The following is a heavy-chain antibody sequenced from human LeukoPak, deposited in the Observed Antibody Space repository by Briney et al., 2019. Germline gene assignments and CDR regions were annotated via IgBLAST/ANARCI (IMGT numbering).Heavy chain of an antibody. V-gene: IGHV5-51*01. CDR3: ARIDGTTVSVYYFDY. Sequence: PGESLKISCKGSGYSFTNYWIGWVRQMPGKGLEWMGIIYPGDSDTRYSPSFQGQVTISADKSISTAYLQWSSLKASDIAMYYCARIDGTTVSVYYFDYWGQGTLVTVSS. CDR2: IYPGDSDT. D-gene: IGHD4-11*01. J-gene: IGHJ4*02. CDR1: GYSFTNYW.